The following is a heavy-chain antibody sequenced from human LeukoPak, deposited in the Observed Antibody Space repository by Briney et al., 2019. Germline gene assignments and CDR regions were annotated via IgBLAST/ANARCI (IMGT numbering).Heavy chain of an antibody. D-gene: IGHD3-22*01. J-gene: IGHJ4*02. CDR3: ARGITMIVDY. CDR1: GFTFSSYA. CDR2: ISYDGSNK. Sequence: GRSLRLSCAASGFTFSSYAMHWVRQAPGKGLEWVAVISYDGSNKYYADSVKGRFTISRDNSKNTLYLQMNSLRAEDTAVYYCARGITMIVDYWGQGTLVTVSS. V-gene: IGHV3-30-3*01.